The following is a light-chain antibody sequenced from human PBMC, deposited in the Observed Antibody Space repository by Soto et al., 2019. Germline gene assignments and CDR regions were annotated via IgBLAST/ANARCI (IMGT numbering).Light chain of an antibody. CDR1: QNINTY. J-gene: IGKJ1*01. CDR2: DAA. V-gene: IGKV1-39*01. CDR3: QQYNRDSPA. Sequence: DIQMTQSPYSLSAAVGDRVTIACRASQNINTYLNWYQQKPGKAPKLLIFDAASLQSGVPSRFSGGGSMTDFTLTITCLQTEDFATYFWQQYNRDSPAFGQGTKVEIQ.